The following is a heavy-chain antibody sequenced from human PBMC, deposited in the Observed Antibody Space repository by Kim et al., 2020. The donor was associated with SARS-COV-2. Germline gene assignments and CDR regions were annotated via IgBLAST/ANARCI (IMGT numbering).Heavy chain of an antibody. CDR3: ARGGQYYDILTGYYYGMDV. J-gene: IGHJ6*02. V-gene: IGHV3-21*01. CDR2: ISSSSSYI. D-gene: IGHD3-9*01. CDR1: GFTFSSYS. Sequence: GGSLRLSCAASGFTFSSYSMNWVRQAPGKGLEWVSSISSSSSYIYYADSVKGRFTISRDNAKNSLYLQMNSLRAEDTAVYYCARGGQYYDILTGYYYGMDVWGQGTTVTVSS.